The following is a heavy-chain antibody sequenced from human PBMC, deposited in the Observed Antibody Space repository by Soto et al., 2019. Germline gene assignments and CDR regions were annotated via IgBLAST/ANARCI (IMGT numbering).Heavy chain of an antibody. J-gene: IGHJ6*03. CDR2: IYYSGST. CDR1: GGSISSYY. D-gene: IGHD1-7*01. Sequence: SETLSLTCTVSGGSISSYYWSWIRQAPGKGLEWIGYIYYSGSTNYNPSLKSRVTISVDTSKNQFSLKLSSVTAADTAVYYCARDNRTYYYYYMDVWGKGTTVTVSS. CDR3: ARDNRTYYYYYMDV. V-gene: IGHV4-59*01.